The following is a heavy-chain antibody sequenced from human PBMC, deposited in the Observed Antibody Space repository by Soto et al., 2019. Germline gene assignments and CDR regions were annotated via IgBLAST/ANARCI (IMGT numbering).Heavy chain of an antibody. V-gene: IGHV4-30-2*05. CDR3: ARGKHSPNWFDP. Sequence: SETLSLTCAVSGGSISSGGYSWSWIRQPPGKGLEWIGYIYHSGSTYYNPSLKSRVTISVDTSKNQFSLKLSSVTAADTAVYYCARGKHSPNWFDPWGQGTLVTVSS. D-gene: IGHD5-18*01. CDR1: GGSISSGGYS. J-gene: IGHJ5*02. CDR2: IYHSGST.